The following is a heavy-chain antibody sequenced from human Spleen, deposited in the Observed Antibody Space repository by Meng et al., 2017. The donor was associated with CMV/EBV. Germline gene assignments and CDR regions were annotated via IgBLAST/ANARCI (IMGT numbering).Heavy chain of an antibody. D-gene: IGHD6-6*01. CDR2: IKHDGSQK. V-gene: IGHV3-7*01. CDR1: GFTFSNYW. Sequence: GGSLRLSCAASGFTFSNYWMSWVRQAPGKGLEWVTNIKHDGSQKYYVDSVKGRFTISRDNAKNSLYLQMNSLRAEDTAVYYCARDLKWIAARPVPTSYGMDVWGQGTTVTVSS. CDR3: ARDLKWIAARPVPTSYGMDV. J-gene: IGHJ6*02.